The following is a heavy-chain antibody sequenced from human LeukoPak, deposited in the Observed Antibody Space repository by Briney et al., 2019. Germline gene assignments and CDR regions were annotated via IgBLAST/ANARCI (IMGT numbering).Heavy chain of an antibody. CDR2: INWNGGST. J-gene: IGHJ4*02. V-gene: IGHV3-20*04. CDR3: ARGAEVQLWSYYFDY. D-gene: IGHD5-18*01. CDR1: GFTFDDYG. Sequence: GGSLRLSCAASGFTFDDYGMSWVRQAPGKGLEWVSGINWNGGSTGYADSVKGRFTNSRDNAKNSLYLQMNSLRAEDTALYYCARGAEVQLWSYYFDYWGQGTLVTVSS.